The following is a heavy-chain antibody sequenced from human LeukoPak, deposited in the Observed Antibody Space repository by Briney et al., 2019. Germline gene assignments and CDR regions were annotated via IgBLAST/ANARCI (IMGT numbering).Heavy chain of an antibody. J-gene: IGHJ4*02. V-gene: IGHV4-34*01. CDR3: ARAGGTMVRGVIDY. CDR2: INHSGST. CDR1: GGSFSGYY. D-gene: IGHD3-10*01. Sequence: PSETLSLTCAVYGGSFSGYYWSWIRQPPGKGLEWIGEINHSGSTNYNPSLKSRVTISVDTSKNQFSLKLSSVTAADTAVYYCARAGGTMVRGVIDYWGQGTLVTVSS.